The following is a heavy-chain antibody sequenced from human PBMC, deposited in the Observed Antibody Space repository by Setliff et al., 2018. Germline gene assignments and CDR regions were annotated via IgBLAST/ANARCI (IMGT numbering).Heavy chain of an antibody. J-gene: IGHJ3*02. V-gene: IGHV4-39*02. Sequence: PSETLSLTCSVSGGSISGSHYSWVWMRQPPGKRLEWIGSTYYNGTAYYNPSLQSRVAISVDTSKNHFSLRLSSVTAADTAVYYCASPRRDDLDSPFDAFDIWGQGTKVTVSS. CDR3: ASPRRDDLDSPFDAFDI. CDR1: GGSISGSHYS. CDR2: TYYNGTA. D-gene: IGHD3-3*01.